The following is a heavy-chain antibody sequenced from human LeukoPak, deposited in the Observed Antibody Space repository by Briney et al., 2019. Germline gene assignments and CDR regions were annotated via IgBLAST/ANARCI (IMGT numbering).Heavy chain of an antibody. CDR2: ILYDGSNK. J-gene: IGHJ4*02. CDR3: AKDFWSGYYGACFDY. D-gene: IGHD3-3*01. V-gene: IGHV3-30*18. Sequence: GGSLRLSCAASGFTFSSYGMHWVRQAPGKGLEWVAVILYDGSNKYYADSVKGRFTISRDNSKNTLYLQMNSLRAEDTAVYYCAKDFWSGYYGACFDYWGQGTLVTVSS. CDR1: GFTFSSYG.